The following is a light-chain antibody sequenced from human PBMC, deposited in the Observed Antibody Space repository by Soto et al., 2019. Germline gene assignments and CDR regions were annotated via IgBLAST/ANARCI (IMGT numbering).Light chain of an antibody. J-gene: IGLJ3*02. CDR3: AAWDDSLSADWV. Sequence: QSLLTQPPSASGTPGQRVTISCSGSSSNIGSNYVYWYQQLPGTAPKLLIYRNNQRPSGVPDRFSGSKSGTSASLAISGLRSEDEADYYCAAWDDSLSADWVFGGGTKLTVL. CDR2: RNN. V-gene: IGLV1-47*01. CDR1: SSNIGSNY.